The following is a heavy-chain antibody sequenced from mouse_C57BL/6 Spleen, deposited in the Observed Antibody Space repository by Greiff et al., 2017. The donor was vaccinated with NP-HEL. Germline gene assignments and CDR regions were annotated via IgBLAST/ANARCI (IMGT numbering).Heavy chain of an antibody. CDR2: IYPGSGST. CDR3: ARSGNDGYSHYYAMDY. CDR1: GYTFTSYW. Sequence: QVQLQQSGAELVKPGASVKMSCKASGYTFTSYWITWVKQRPGQGLEWIGDIYPGSGSTNYNEKFKSKATLTVDTSSSTAYMQLSSLTSEDSAVYYCARSGNDGYSHYYAMDYWGQGTSVTVSS. J-gene: IGHJ4*01. D-gene: IGHD2-3*01. V-gene: IGHV1-55*01.